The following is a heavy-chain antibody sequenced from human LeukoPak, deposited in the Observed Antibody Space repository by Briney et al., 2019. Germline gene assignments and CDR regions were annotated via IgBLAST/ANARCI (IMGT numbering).Heavy chain of an antibody. CDR3: ASGEAYYDFWSGYKAFDY. CDR1: GYTFTSYY. Sequence: ASVKVSCKASGYTFTSYYMHWVRQAPGQGLEWIGIINPSGGSTSYAQKFQGRVTMTRDTSTSTVYMELSSLRSEDTAVYYCASGEAYYDFWSGYKAFDYWGQGTLVTVSS. D-gene: IGHD3-3*01. CDR2: INPSGGST. J-gene: IGHJ4*02. V-gene: IGHV1-46*01.